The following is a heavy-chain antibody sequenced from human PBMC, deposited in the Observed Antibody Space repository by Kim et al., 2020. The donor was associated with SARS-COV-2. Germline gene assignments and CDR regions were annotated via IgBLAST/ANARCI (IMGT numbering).Heavy chain of an antibody. CDR2: IGTAGDT. J-gene: IGHJ3*02. CDR1: GFTFSSYD. D-gene: IGHD1-26*01. Sequence: GGSLRLSCAASGFTFSSYDMHWVRQATGKGLEWVSAIGTAGDTYYPGSAKGRFTISRANAKNSLYLHMNSLRAGDTAVYYCAREAGSTPIGAFDIWGQGT. V-gene: IGHV3-13*01. CDR3: AREAGSTPIGAFDI.